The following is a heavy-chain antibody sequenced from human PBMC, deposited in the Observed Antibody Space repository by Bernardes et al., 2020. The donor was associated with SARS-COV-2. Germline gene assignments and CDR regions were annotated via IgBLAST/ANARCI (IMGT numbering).Heavy chain of an antibody. J-gene: IGHJ4*02. D-gene: IGHD1-26*01. CDR3: ARGGSYFGTYYFDY. CDR1: GFTFSSSE. CDR2: INSWGSTI. Sequence: GGSLRLSCAASGFTFSSSEMNWVRQAPGKGLEWVSYINSWGSTIYYADSVKGRFTISRDSAKNSLYLQMDSLRDEDTAFYYCARGGSYFGTYYFDYWGQGTQVTVSS. V-gene: IGHV3-48*03.